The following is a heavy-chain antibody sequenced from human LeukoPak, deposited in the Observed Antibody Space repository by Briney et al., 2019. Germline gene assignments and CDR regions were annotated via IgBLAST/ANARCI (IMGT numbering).Heavy chain of an antibody. V-gene: IGHV3-30*18. J-gene: IGHJ4*02. D-gene: IGHD4-17*01. CDR2: ISDDGRSK. Sequence: GGSLRLSCGASGFTFISYGMHWVRQAPGKGLEGVGVISDDGRSKDYADSVKGRFTISRDNSKDTLYLQMNSLRAEDTAVYYCANRPSDYGDYVSYFDHWGQGTLVTVSS. CDR3: ANRPSDYGDYVSYFDH. CDR1: GFTFISYG.